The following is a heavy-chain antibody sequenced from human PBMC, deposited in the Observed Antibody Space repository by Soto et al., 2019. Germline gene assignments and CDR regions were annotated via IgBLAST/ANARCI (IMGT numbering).Heavy chain of an antibody. CDR3: ARERSSGWYVDY. J-gene: IGHJ4*02. Sequence: QVQLVQSGAEVKKPGASVKVSCKASGYTFTSYDINWVRQATGQGLEWMGWMNPNTGNTGYAQKFQGRVTMTRNTSITTAYMELSSLRSEDTAVYYCARERSSGWYVDYWGQGTLVTVSS. CDR1: GYTFTSYD. V-gene: IGHV1-8*01. CDR2: MNPNTGNT. D-gene: IGHD6-19*01.